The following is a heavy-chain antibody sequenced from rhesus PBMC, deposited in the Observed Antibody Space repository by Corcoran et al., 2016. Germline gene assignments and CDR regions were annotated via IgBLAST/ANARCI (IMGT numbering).Heavy chain of an antibody. Sequence: QVQLVQSGAEVKKPGASVKLSCKASGYTFTSSYINWVRQAPEQVLDWMGWINRRTGKTGNAQKFQGRVTMTRDTSTSTAYMGLNSLRSEDTAVYYCARETSYGLDSWGQGVVVTVSS. J-gene: IGHJ6*01. V-gene: IGHV1S9*01. CDR2: INRRTGKT. CDR1: GYTFTSSY. CDR3: ARETSYGLDS.